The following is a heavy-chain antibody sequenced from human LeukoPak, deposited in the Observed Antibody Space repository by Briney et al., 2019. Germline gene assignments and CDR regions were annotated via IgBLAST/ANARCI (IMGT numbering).Heavy chain of an antibody. CDR3: ARTEVYDSSGQWGGYYFDY. CDR2: ISSSSSTI. V-gene: IGHV3-48*01. D-gene: IGHD3-22*01. CDR1: GFTFSSYS. Sequence: PGGSLRLSCAASGFTFSSYSMNWVRQAPGKGLEWVSYISSSSSTIYYADSVKGRFTISRDNSKNTLYLQMNSLRAEDTAVYYCARTEVYDSSGQWGGYYFDYWGQGTLVTVSS. J-gene: IGHJ4*02.